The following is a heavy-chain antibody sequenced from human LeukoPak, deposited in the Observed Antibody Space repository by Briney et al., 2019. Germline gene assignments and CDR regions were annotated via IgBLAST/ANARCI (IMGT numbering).Heavy chain of an antibody. CDR2: ISGSGGST. CDR1: GFTFSSYG. D-gene: IGHD2-2*01. Sequence: GGSLRLSCAASGFTFSSYGMSWVRQAPGKGLEWVSAISGSGGSTYYADSVKGRFTISRDNSKNTPYLQMNSLRAEDTAVYYCAKDAELGYCSSTSCYDAFDIWGQGTMVTVSS. CDR3: AKDAELGYCSSTSCYDAFDI. V-gene: IGHV3-23*01. J-gene: IGHJ3*02.